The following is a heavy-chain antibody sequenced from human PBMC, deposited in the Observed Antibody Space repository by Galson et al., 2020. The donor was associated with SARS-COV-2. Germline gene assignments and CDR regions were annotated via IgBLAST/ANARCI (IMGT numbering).Heavy chain of an antibody. CDR2: IFSNDEK. Sequence: KMSGPTLVKPTETLTLTCTVSGFSLSNARMGVSWIRQPPGKALEWLAHIFSNDEKSYSTSLKSRLTISKDTSKSQVVLTMTNMDPVDTATYYWARILGRITMIVGMTYYFDYWGQGTLVTVSS. D-gene: IGHD3-22*01. V-gene: IGHV2-26*01. J-gene: IGHJ4*02. CDR1: GFSLSNARMG. CDR3: ARILGRITMIVGMTYYFDY.